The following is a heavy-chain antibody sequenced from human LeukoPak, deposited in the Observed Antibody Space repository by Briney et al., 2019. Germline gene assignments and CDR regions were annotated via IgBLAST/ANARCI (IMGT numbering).Heavy chain of an antibody. CDR3: ARLTRRSGNYFDS. V-gene: IGHV4-61*01. D-gene: IGHD1-1*01. J-gene: IGHJ4*02. CDR1: GDSVSSSNYY. Sequence: SETLSLTCAVSGDSVSSSNYYWSWIRQPPGKGLEWIGYIYYGGSTNYNPSLKSRVAISVDTSKSQFSLKLNSVTAADTAVYYCARLTRRSGNYFDSWGQGTLVTVSS. CDR2: IYYGGST.